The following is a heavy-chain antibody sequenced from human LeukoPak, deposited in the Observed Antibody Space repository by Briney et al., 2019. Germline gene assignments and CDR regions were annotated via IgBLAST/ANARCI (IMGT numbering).Heavy chain of an antibody. CDR3: ARASGVTTVARGAFDI. V-gene: IGHV4-59*01. J-gene: IGHJ3*02. D-gene: IGHD4-23*01. Sequence: SETLSLTCTVSGGSISSYYRSWIRQPPGKGLEWIGYIYYSGSTNYNPSLKSRVTISVDTSKNQFSLKLSSVTAADTAVYYCARASGVTTVARGAFDIWGQGTMVTVSS. CDR2: IYYSGST. CDR1: GGSISSYY.